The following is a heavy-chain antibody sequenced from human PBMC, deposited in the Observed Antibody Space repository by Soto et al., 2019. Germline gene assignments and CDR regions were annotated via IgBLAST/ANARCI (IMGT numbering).Heavy chain of an antibody. J-gene: IGHJ6*02. CDR3: ARDRSRFLEWYRAPYGMDV. V-gene: IGHV4-61*01. CDR2: IYYSGST. D-gene: IGHD3-3*01. Sequence: PAETLSLTCTVSGGSVSSGSYYWSWIRQPPGKGLEWIGYIYYSGSTNYNPSLKSRVTISVDTSKNQFSLRLSSVTAADTAVYYCARDRSRFLEWYRAPYGMDVWGQGTTVTVSS. CDR1: GGSVSSGSYY.